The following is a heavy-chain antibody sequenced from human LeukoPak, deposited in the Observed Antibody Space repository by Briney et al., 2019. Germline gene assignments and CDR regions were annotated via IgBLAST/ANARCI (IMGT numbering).Heavy chain of an antibody. CDR1: GFTFSYYG. CDR3: AKDGFAHYDSSGYADY. J-gene: IGHJ4*02. Sequence: GGSLRLSCAASGFTFSYYGMQWVRQAPGKGLEWVALISYDGRNTYFVDSVKGRFTISRDNSKNTLYLQMNSLRAEDTAMYYCAKDGFAHYDSSGYADYWGQGTLVTVSS. V-gene: IGHV3-30*18. CDR2: ISYDGRNT. D-gene: IGHD3-22*01.